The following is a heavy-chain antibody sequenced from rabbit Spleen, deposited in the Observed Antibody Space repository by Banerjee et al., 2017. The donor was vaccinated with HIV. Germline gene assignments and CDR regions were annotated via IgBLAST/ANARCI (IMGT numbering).Heavy chain of an antibody. D-gene: IGHD1-1*01. CDR3: ASGYSDIYFNL. CDR2: IGTGSGST. Sequence: QQQLVESGGGLVKPGASLKLTCKASGFSFSSGYYIPWVRQAPGKGLEWIGCIGTGSGSTYYASWAKGRFTISKTSSTTVTLQMTSLTAADTATYFCASGYSDIYFNLWGQGTLVTVS. CDR1: GFSFSSGYY. V-gene: IGHV1S45*01. J-gene: IGHJ4*01.